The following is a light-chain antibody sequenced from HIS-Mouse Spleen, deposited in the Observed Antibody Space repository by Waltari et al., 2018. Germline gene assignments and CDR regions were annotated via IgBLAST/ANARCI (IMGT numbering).Light chain of an antibody. CDR1: SSDVGGYNS. J-gene: IGLJ1*01. Sequence: QSALTQPASVSGSPGQSITISCTGTSSDVGGYNSVSWYQQHPGKAPKRMIYDVSNRPSGVSNRFSGSKSGNTASLTISGLQAEDEADYYCSSYTSSSTYVFGTGTKVTVL. CDR2: DVS. V-gene: IGLV2-14*03. CDR3: SSYTSSSTYV.